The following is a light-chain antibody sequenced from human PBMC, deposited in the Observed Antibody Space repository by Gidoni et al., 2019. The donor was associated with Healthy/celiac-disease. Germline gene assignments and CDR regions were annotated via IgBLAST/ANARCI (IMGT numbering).Light chain of an antibody. V-gene: IGKV3-15*01. CDR3: QQYNNWPPWT. Sequence: EIVMPQSPATLSVSPGERATLSCRASQIDSSNLAWYQQKPGQAPRLLIYGASTRATGIPARFSGSGAGTEFTLTISSLQSEDVAVYYCQQYNNWPPWTFGQGTKVEIK. J-gene: IGKJ1*01. CDR1: QIDSSN. CDR2: GAS.